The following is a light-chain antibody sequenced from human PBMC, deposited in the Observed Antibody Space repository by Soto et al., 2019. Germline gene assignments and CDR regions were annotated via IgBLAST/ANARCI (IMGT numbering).Light chain of an antibody. V-gene: IGKV1-9*01. J-gene: IGKJ4*01. CDR1: QGISRY. Sequence: DIQLTQSPSFLSASVGDTVTITCRASQGISRYLAWYQQKPGKAPKVLIYAASTLQSGVPSRFSGSGFGTDFTLTISSLQPDDFATYYCLQDYSYPLTFGGGTKVDIK. CDR2: AAS. CDR3: LQDYSYPLT.